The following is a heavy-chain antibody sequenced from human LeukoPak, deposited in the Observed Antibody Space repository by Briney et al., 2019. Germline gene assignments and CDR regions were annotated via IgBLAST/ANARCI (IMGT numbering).Heavy chain of an antibody. J-gene: IGHJ5*02. D-gene: IGHD2-15*01. CDR3: ARALGYCSGGSCTRGYNWFDP. CDR2: IYYGGST. Sequence: SETLSLTCAVYGGSFSGYYWGWICQPPGKGLEWIGSIYYGGSTYYNPSLKSRVTISVDTSMNQFSLKLSFVTTADTAVYYCARALGYCSGGSCTRGYNWFDPWGQGTLVTVPS. CDR1: GGSFSGYY. V-gene: IGHV4-39*01.